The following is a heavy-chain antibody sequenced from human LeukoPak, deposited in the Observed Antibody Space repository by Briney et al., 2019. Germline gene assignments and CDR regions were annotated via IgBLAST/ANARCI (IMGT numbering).Heavy chain of an antibody. CDR3: AKDGSSSSFGVGDY. CDR2: ISGSGGST. V-gene: IGHV3-23*01. J-gene: IGHJ4*02. CDR1: GFTFSSYA. D-gene: IGHD6-6*01. Sequence: GGSLRPSCAASGFTFSSYAMSWVRQAPGKGLEWVSAISGSGGSTYYADSVKGRFTISRDNSKNTLYLQMNSLRAEDTAVYYCAKDGSSSSFGVGDYWGQGTLVTVSS.